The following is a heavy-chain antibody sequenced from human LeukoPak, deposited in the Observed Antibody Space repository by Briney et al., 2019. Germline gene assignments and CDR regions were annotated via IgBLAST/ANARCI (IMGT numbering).Heavy chain of an antibody. J-gene: IGHJ3*02. Sequence: SVKVSCKASGGTFSRYAISWVRQAPGQGLEWMGGIIPIFGTANYAQKFQGRVTITTDESTSTAYMELSSLRSEDTAVYYCAREVGECEGPFDIWGQGTMVTVSS. CDR1: GGTFSRYA. CDR2: IIPIFGTA. CDR3: AREVGECEGPFDI. V-gene: IGHV1-69*05. D-gene: IGHD3-16*01.